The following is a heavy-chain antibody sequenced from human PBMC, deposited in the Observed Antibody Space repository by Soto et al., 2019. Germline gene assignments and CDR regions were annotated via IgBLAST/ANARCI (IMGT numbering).Heavy chain of an antibody. Sequence: SETLSLTCTVSGASFTDGSLFWGWIRQSPGKGVEWIASTYIGGMTYYNPSLRSRVTISVDTSKSQFSLRLNSVTAADTAVYYCATAPETFSAAGYYVNWFDPWGHGTLVIVSS. J-gene: IGHJ5*02. CDR1: GASFTDGSLF. CDR2: TYIGGMT. D-gene: IGHD3-22*01. V-gene: IGHV4-39*01. CDR3: ATAPETFSAAGYYVNWFDP.